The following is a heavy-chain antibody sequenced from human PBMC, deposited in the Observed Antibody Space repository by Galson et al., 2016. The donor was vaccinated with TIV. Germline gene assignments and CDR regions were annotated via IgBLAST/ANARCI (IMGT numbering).Heavy chain of an antibody. D-gene: IGHD2/OR15-2a*01. V-gene: IGHV1-24*01. Sequence: SVKVSCKVSGDSLSDLSMHWVRQAPGKGLEWMGGFDPEQHKKIYAQKLQGRVTLTEDTSTDTAFLELSSLSFEDTAVYYCASVAWVPGLSLDNWGQGTLVIVSS. CDR3: ASVAWVPGLSLDN. CDR1: GDSLSDLS. CDR2: FDPEQHKK. J-gene: IGHJ4*02.